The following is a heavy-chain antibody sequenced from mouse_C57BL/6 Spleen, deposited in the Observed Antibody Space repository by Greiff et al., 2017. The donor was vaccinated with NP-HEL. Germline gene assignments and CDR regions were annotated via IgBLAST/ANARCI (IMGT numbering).Heavy chain of an antibody. Sequence: VQLQQSGAELVKPGASVKISCKASGYAFSSYWMNWVKQRPGKGLEWIGQIYPGDGDTNYNGKFKGKATLTADKSSSTAYMQLSSLTSEDSAVYFCARTPYYYGSSYRYAMDYWGQGTSVTVSS. V-gene: IGHV1-80*01. D-gene: IGHD1-1*01. CDR1: GYAFSSYW. CDR2: IYPGDGDT. CDR3: ARTPYYYGSSYRYAMDY. J-gene: IGHJ4*01.